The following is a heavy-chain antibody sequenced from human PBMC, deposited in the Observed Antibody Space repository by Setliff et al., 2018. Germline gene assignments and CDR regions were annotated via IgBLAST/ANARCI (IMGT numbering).Heavy chain of an antibody. CDR3: ARDGGKYCATTSCFHFDY. J-gene: IGHJ4*02. V-gene: IGHV1-18*01. Sequence: ASVKVSCKSYGYTFNTYGISWVRQAPGQGPEWMGWISAYKDKTRSTERFQDRLTLTIDTSTNTVFMELRDLRADDTATYYCARDGGKYCATTSCFHFDYWGQGTQVTVPS. CDR1: GYTFNTYG. CDR2: ISAYKDKT. D-gene: IGHD2-2*01.